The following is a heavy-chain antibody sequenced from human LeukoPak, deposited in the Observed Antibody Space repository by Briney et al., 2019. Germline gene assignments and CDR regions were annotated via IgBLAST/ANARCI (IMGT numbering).Heavy chain of an antibody. CDR3: AKDLAFGITLRRGSNSHKGY. Sequence: GGSLRLSCAASGFTFDDYAMHWVRQAPGKGLEWVSGISWNSGTIAYADSVKGRFTISRDNAKNSLYLQMNSLRAEDTALYYCAKDLAFGITLRRGSNSHKGYWGQGTLVTVSS. CDR1: GFTFDDYA. D-gene: IGHD3-10*01. V-gene: IGHV3-9*01. CDR2: ISWNSGTI. J-gene: IGHJ4*02.